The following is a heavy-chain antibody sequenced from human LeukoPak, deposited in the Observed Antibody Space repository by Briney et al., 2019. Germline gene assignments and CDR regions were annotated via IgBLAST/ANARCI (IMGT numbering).Heavy chain of an antibody. D-gene: IGHD6-6*01. CDR3: ARGEYSSSGFGMDV. CDR2: IYYSGST. V-gene: IGHV4-59*01. Sequence: SETLSLTCTVSGGSISSYYWSWIRQPPGKGLEWIGYIYYSGSTNYNPSLKSRVTMSVDTSKNQFSLKLSSVTAADTAVYYCARGEYSSSGFGMDVWGQGTTVTVSS. CDR1: GGSISSYY. J-gene: IGHJ6*02.